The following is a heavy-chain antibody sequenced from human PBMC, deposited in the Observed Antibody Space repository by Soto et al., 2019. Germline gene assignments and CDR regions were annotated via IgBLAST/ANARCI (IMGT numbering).Heavy chain of an antibody. D-gene: IGHD3-22*01. CDR2: MNTNNGNT. Sequence: QVQLVQSGAEVKKPGASVKVSCKASGYVFTSFDVNWVRQAPGQGLEWMGWMNTNNGNTGYAEKFQGRVTMTRNTAVSTAYLELRSLRSEDTAVYYCARGGAYYYDTSGYYYGPYFDYWGQGTLVTVSS. CDR3: ARGGAYYYDTSGYYYGPYFDY. CDR1: GYVFTSFD. J-gene: IGHJ4*02. V-gene: IGHV1-8*01.